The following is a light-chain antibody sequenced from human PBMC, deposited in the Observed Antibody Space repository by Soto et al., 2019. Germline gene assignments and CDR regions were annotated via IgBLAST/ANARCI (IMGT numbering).Light chain of an antibody. CDR3: QHYNNWPPWT. CDR1: QRVSSN. CDR2: GAS. V-gene: IGKV3-15*01. J-gene: IGKJ1*01. Sequence: EIVMTQSPATLSVSPGERATLSCRASQRVSSNLAWYQQKPRQAPRLLIYGASTRATGIPARFSGSGSETDFTLTISSLQSEDFALYYCQHYNNWPPWTFGQGTKVEI.